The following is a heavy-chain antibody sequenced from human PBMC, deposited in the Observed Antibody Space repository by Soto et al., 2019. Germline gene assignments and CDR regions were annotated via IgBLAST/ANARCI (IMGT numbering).Heavy chain of an antibody. Sequence: ASVKVSCKASGYTFTGYYMHWVRQAPGQGLEWKGWINPNSGGTNYAQKFQGWVTMTRDTSISTAYMELSRLRSDDTAVYYCARERPPRYSSSWYATWFDPWGQGTLVTVSS. CDR2: INPNSGGT. D-gene: IGHD6-13*01. V-gene: IGHV1-2*04. CDR3: ARERPPRYSSSWYATWFDP. CDR1: GYTFTGYY. J-gene: IGHJ5*02.